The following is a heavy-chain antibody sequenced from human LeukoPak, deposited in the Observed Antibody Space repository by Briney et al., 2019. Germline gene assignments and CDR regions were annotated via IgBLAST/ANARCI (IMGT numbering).Heavy chain of an antibody. J-gene: IGHJ5*02. CDR2: IYYSEST. V-gene: IGHV4-59*11. Sequence: PSETLSLTCSVSGGPISSHYWSWLRQPPGKGLEGIGYIYYSESTNYNPSLKSRVTISVDTSKNQFSLKLSSVTAADTAVYYCARVSSGGNGFDPWGQGTLVTVFS. D-gene: IGHD3-10*01. CDR1: GGPISSHY. CDR3: ARVSSGGNGFDP.